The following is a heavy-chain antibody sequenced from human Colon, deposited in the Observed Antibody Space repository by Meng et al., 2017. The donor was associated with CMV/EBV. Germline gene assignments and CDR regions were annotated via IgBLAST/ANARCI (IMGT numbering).Heavy chain of an antibody. CDR2: INSDGSST. CDR1: GFTFSSYW. J-gene: IGHJ4*02. V-gene: IGHV3-74*01. D-gene: IGHD6-6*01. CDR3: YGESRSQSFDK. Sequence: EGQLVESGGGLVQPGGSLRLSCAASGFTFSSYWMHWVRQAPGKGLVWVSRINSDGSSTSYADSVKGRFTISRDNAKNTLYLQMNSLRAEDTAVYFCYGESRSQSFDKWGRGTLVTVSS.